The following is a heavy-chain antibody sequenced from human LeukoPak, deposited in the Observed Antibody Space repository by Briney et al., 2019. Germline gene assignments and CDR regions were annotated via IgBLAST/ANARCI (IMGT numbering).Heavy chain of an antibody. CDR3: ARSNYYGSQSEY. J-gene: IGHJ4*02. D-gene: IGHD3-10*01. CDR1: GYTFSAFH. CDR2: VNPNSGDT. V-gene: IGHV1-2*02. Sequence: GASVKVSCAASGYTFSAFHIHWVRLAPGQGPEWMGWVNPNSGDTNYAQKFRGRVTMTRDTSINTAYMELSSLRSDDTAVYYCARSNYYGSQSEYWGQGTLVAVSS.